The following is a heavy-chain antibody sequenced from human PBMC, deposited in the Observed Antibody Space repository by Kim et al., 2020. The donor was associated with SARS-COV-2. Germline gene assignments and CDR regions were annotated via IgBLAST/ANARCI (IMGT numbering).Heavy chain of an antibody. CDR2: IYYSGST. D-gene: IGHD6-19*01. J-gene: IGHJ6*01. Sequence: SETLSLTCTVSGGSISSSSYYWGWIRQPPGKGLEWIGSIYYSGSTYYNPSLKSRVTISVDTSKNQFSLKLSSVTAADTAVYYCARSRQWLDYYYYGMDV. V-gene: IGHV4-39*01. CDR1: GGSISSSSYY. CDR3: ARSRQWLDYYYYGMDV.